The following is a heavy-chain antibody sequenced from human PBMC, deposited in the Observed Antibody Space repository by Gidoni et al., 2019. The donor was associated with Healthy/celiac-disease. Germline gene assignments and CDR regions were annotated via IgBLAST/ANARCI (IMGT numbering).Heavy chain of an antibody. V-gene: IGHV3-7*01. CDR2: IKQDGSEK. D-gene: IGHD2-15*01. J-gene: IGHJ5*02. Sequence: EVQLVESGGGLVQPGGSLRLSCAASGFTFSSYWMSWVRQAPGKGREWVANIKQDGSEKYYVDSVKGRFTISRDNAKNSLYLQMNSLRAEDTAVYYCARDSGFGGGSGWFDPWGQGTLVTVSS. CDR1: GFTFSSYW. CDR3: ARDSGFGGGSGWFDP.